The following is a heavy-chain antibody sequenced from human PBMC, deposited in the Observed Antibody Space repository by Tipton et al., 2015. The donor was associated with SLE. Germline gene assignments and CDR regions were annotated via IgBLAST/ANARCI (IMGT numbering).Heavy chain of an antibody. J-gene: IGHJ4*02. Sequence: TLSLTCTVSGGSISSSSHYWGWIRQPPGKGLEWTGSIFHYSGSTYYNPSLKSRVSISVDTSKNQFSLKLSSVTAADTAVYYCARDGLGHSSGYYEYDWGQGTLVTVSS. CDR2: IFHYSGST. CDR1: GGSISSSSHY. V-gene: IGHV4-39*07. CDR3: ARDGLGHSSGYYEYD. D-gene: IGHD3-22*01.